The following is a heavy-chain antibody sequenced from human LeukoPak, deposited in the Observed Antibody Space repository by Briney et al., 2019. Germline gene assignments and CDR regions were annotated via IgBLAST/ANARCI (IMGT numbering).Heavy chain of an antibody. CDR2: ISYDGSNK. Sequence: GGSLRLSCAASGFTFSSYAMHWVRQAPGKGLEWVAVISYDGSNKYYADSVKGRFIISRDNSKNTLYLQMNSLRAEDTAVYYCARDYLDIVATIPYYYYGMDVWGQGTTATVSS. CDR3: ARDYLDIVATIPYYYYGMDV. J-gene: IGHJ6*02. V-gene: IGHV3-30*04. CDR1: GFTFSSYA. D-gene: IGHD5-12*01.